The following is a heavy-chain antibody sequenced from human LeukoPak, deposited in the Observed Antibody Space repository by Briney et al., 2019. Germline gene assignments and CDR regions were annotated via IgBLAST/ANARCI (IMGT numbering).Heavy chain of an antibody. D-gene: IGHD2-2*01. Sequence: ASVKVSCKASGYTFTSYDINWVRQATGQGLEWMGWMNPNSGNTGYAQKFQGRVTMTRNTSISTAYMELSSLRSEDTAVYYCARATRQKHPTNHYYYYYMDVWGKGTTVTVSS. CDR2: MNPNSGNT. V-gene: IGHV1-8*01. CDR1: GYTFTSYD. J-gene: IGHJ6*03. CDR3: ARATRQKHPTNHYYYYYMDV.